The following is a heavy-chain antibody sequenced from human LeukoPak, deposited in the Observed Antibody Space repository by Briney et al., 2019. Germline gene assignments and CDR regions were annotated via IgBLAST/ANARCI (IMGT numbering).Heavy chain of an antibody. D-gene: IGHD4-17*01. CDR1: GFNLSTYG. V-gene: IGHV3-33*01. CDR3: AAAYGEGWFDP. CDR2: IWYDGNNK. J-gene: IGHJ5*02. Sequence: GGSLRLSCAASGFNLSTYGMHWVRQAPGKGLEWVADIWYDGNNKFYADSVKGRFTISRDNSKNTVHLQMYSLRDEDTAVYYCAAAYGEGWFDPWGLGTQVIVSS.